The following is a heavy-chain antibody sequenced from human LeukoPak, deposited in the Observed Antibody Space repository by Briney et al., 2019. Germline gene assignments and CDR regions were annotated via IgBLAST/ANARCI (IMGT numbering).Heavy chain of an antibody. CDR3: AKDRFGIMQVPAAPFDY. CDR1: GYTFTSYG. CDR2: ISAYNGNT. V-gene: IGHV1-18*01. J-gene: IGHJ4*02. Sequence: ASVKVSCKASGYTFTSYGISWVRQAPGQGLEWMGWISAYNGNTNYAQRLQGRVTMTTDTSTSTAYMELRSLRSDDTAVYYCAKDRFGIMQVPAAPFDYWGQGTLVTVSS. D-gene: IGHD2-2*01.